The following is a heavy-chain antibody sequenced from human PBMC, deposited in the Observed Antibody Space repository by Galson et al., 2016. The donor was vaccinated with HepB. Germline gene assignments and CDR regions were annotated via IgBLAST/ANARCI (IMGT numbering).Heavy chain of an antibody. CDR3: AKPYTSGWLTSFDH. J-gene: IGHJ4*02. CDR2: IGLSGAPT. CDR1: GFASSSYA. Sequence: SLRLSCAASGFASSSYAINWVRQTPGKGLEWISSIGLSGAPTYYADSVKGRFSISRDNSKNTLYLEMSSLRVDDSAIYYCAKPYTSGWLTSFDHWGQGTLVTVSS. V-gene: IGHV3-23*01. D-gene: IGHD6-19*01.